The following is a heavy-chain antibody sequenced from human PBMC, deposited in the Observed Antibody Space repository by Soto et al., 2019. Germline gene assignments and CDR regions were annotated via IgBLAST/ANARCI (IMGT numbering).Heavy chain of an antibody. D-gene: IGHD6-19*01. Sequence: EVQLVESGGGLVQPGGSVRLSCAASGLPFSDNWMHWVRQAPGKGLVWVSRISSDRSSTTYADSVKGRITVSRDNAQNTLYLQMSGLRAEDTAMYYCARDSYSSTTHWGQGTLVTVSS. J-gene: IGHJ4*02. CDR1: GLPFSDNW. V-gene: IGHV3-74*01. CDR3: ARDSYSSTTH. CDR2: ISSDRSST.